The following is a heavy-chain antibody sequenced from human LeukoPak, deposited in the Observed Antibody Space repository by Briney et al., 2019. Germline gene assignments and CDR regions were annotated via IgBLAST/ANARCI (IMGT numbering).Heavy chain of an antibody. CDR1: GYSISSGYY. CDR3: ARLSPEYYDGSSGYPNI. D-gene: IGHD3-22*01. J-gene: IGHJ4*02. CDR2: ICHSGST. Sequence: PSETLSLTCAVSGYSISSGYYWGWIRQPPGKGLEWIGSICHSGSTYYNPSLKSRVTISVDTSKNQFSLKLSSVTAADTAVYYCARLSPEYYDGSSGYPNIWGQGTLVTVSS. V-gene: IGHV4-38-2*01.